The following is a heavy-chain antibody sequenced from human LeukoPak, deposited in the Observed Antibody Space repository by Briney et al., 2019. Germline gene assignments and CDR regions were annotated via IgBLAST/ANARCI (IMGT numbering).Heavy chain of an antibody. CDR1: GGSFSGYY. Sequence: PSETPSLTCAVYGGSFSGYYWSWIRQPPRKGREWSGEINHSGSTNYNPSLKSRVTISVDTSKNQFSLQLSAVTAADTAVYYCAHYYYYYMDVWGKGTTVTVSS. CDR3: AHYYYYYMDV. CDR2: INHSGST. J-gene: IGHJ6*03. V-gene: IGHV4-34*01.